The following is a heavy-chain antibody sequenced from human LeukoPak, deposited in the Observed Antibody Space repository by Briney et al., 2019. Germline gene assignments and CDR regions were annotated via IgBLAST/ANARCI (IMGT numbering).Heavy chain of an antibody. J-gene: IGHJ4*02. V-gene: IGHV1-18*01. CDR3: ARVSTNRYDSSGYYTDY. CDR1: GYTFTSYG. CDR2: ISAYNGNT. Sequence: GASVKVSCKASGYTFTSYGIIWVRQAPGQGLEWMGWISAYNGNTNYAQKLQGRVTMTTDTSTSTAYMELRSLRSDDTAVYYCARVSTNRYDSSGYYTDYWGQGTLVTVSS. D-gene: IGHD3-22*01.